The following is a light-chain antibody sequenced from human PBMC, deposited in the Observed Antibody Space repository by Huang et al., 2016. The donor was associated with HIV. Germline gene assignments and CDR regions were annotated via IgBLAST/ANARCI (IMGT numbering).Light chain of an antibody. Sequence: DIVMTQSPLSLSVTPGEPASISCRSSQSLLHTDGYNYFNWYLQKPGQSPQLLLYVGSNRASGVPEMFSGRESGTDFTLKSSRVEAEDVGIYYCKQVLQAPYTFGQGTKLEIK. CDR3: KQVLQAPYT. J-gene: IGKJ2*01. CDR1: QSLLHTDGYNY. V-gene: IGKV2-28*01. CDR2: VGS.